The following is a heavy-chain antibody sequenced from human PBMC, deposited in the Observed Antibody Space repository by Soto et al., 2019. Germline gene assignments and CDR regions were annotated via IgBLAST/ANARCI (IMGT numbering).Heavy chain of an antibody. CDR2: VSAYNRNT. V-gene: IGHV1-18*01. CDR1: GYTFRNYG. D-gene: IGHD1-26*01. CDR3: ARERQWESLPY. J-gene: IGHJ4*02. Sequence: QVQLVQSGAEVKKPGASVKVSCEAYGYTFRNYGITWVRQAPGQGLEWMGWVSAYNRNTNYAQKFQERVTMTTDTSTSTAYMELRSLRSDDTAICFCARERQWESLPYWGQGTLVTVSS.